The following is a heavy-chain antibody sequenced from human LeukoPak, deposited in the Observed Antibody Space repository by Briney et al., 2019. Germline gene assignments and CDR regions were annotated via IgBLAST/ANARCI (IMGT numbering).Heavy chain of an antibody. CDR3: ARGWGRSWDENWFDA. Sequence: GGSLRLSCAASGFTFSAFSMNWVRQAPGKGLEWVSSISGSSSYIYYADSVKGRFTISRDNAKNLVYLQMNSLRAEDTAVYYCARGWGRSWDENWFDAWGREFGSPPPQ. V-gene: IGHV3-21*01. CDR2: ISGSSSYI. J-gene: IGHJ5*02. D-gene: IGHD3-16*01. CDR1: GFTFSAFS.